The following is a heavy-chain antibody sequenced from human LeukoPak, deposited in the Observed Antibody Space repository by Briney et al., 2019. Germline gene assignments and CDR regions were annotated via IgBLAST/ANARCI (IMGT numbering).Heavy chain of an antibody. CDR2: IYYSGST. J-gene: IGHJ6*03. D-gene: IGHD4-17*01. V-gene: IGHV4-39*01. Sequence: SETLSLTCTVSGVSMSSSPYYWGWIRQPPGKGLEWIGSIYYSGSTYYNPSLKSRVTISVDTSKNQFSLKLSSVTAADTAVYYCARQRYGDPLYYYYYYMDVWGKGTTVTISS. CDR3: ARQRYGDPLYYYYYYMDV. CDR1: GVSMSSSPYY.